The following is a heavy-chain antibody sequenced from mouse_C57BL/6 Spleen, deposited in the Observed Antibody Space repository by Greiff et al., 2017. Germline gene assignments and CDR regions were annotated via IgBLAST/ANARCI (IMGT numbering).Heavy chain of an antibody. CDR3: AREGDSSDYVGY. J-gene: IGHJ2*01. CDR1: GYAFSSSW. V-gene: IGHV1-82*01. CDR2: IYPGDGDT. Sequence: VQLVESGPELVKPGASVKISCKASGYAFSSSWMNWVKQRPGKGLEWIGRIYPGDGDTNYNGKFKGKATLTADKSSSTAYMQLSSLTSEDSAVYFCAREGDSSDYVGYWGQGTTLTVSS. D-gene: IGHD3-2*02.